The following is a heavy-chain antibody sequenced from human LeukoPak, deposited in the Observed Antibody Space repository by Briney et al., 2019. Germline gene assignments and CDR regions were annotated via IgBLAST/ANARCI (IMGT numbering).Heavy chain of an antibody. Sequence: GGSLRLSSTASGFTFSSSTMSWVRQAPGKRPEWVSGILNNDIGGNAYYADAVKGRFTISRDDSKSTLYLEMNSLRAEDTAMYYCVKEIKYVGATYLHSWGQGTLVTVSS. CDR3: VKEIKYVGATYLHS. D-gene: IGHD1-26*01. CDR1: GFTFSSST. V-gene: IGHV3-23*01. J-gene: IGHJ4*02. CDR2: ILNNDIGGNA.